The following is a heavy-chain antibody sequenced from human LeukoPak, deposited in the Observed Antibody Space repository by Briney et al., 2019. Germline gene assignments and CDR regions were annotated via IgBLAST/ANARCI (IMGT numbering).Heavy chain of an antibody. Sequence: GGSLRLSCAASGFTFSDYYMSWICQAPGKGLEWVANIKQDESEKYYVDSVRGRFTISRDNAKNSLYLQMNSLRADDTAVYYCARGGSYGGLIRGYDAFDSWGQGAMVTVSS. V-gene: IGHV3-7*01. CDR1: GFTFSDYY. D-gene: IGHD3-10*01. CDR3: ARGGSYGGLIRGYDAFDS. J-gene: IGHJ3*02. CDR2: IKQDESEK.